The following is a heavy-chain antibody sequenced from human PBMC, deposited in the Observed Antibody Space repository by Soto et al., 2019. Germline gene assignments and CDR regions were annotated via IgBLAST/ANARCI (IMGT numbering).Heavy chain of an antibody. CDR1: GGTFSTFG. Sequence: QVQLVQSGAEVKKPGSSVKVSCKASGGTFSTFGITWVRQASGQGLEWMGGIIPFFGTINYAQKFQGRVTITPDESTKTAYLELSRLTSEDTAVYYCASRERVDAFEVWGQGTRVTVSS. D-gene: IGHD1-26*01. J-gene: IGHJ3*01. CDR3: ASRERVDAFEV. V-gene: IGHV1-69*01. CDR2: IIPFFGTI.